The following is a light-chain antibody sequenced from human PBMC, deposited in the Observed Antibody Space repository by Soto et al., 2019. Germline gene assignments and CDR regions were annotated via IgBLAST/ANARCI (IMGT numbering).Light chain of an antibody. CDR2: NFN. Sequence: QSVLTQPPSASGTPGQRVTISCSGSSSNIGSNTVHWYQHLPGTAPKLLIYNFNERPSGVPDRFSGSKSGTSASLAISGLQSDDEADYYCAAWDDSLNGPVFGGGTQLTVL. V-gene: IGLV1-44*01. J-gene: IGLJ2*01. CDR3: AAWDDSLNGPV. CDR1: SSNIGSNT.